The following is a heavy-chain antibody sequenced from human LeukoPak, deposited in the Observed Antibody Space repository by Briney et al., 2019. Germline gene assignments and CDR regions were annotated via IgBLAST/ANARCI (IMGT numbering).Heavy chain of an antibody. D-gene: IGHD6-13*01. Sequence: PSETLSLTCTVSGGSISSYYWSWIRQPPGKGLEWIGYIYYSGSTNYNPSLKSRVTISVDTSKNQFSLKLSSVTAADTAVYYCARDPPLYSSSSDWGQGTLVTVSS. CDR3: ARDPPLYSSSSD. CDR2: IYYSGST. J-gene: IGHJ4*02. CDR1: GGSISSYY. V-gene: IGHV4-59*01.